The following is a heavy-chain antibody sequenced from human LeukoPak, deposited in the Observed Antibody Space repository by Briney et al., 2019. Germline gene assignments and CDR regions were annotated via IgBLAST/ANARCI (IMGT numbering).Heavy chain of an antibody. J-gene: IGHJ3*02. Sequence: GGSLRLSCAASGFTFNAYGMHWVSQAPGKGLEWVAFIRYDGINKDYADSVKGRFTFSRDSSKNTLYLQMSSLRTEDTAVYYCAKDMGSHGSGSYYAFDIWGQGTMVTVSS. D-gene: IGHD3-10*01. CDR2: IRYDGINK. CDR3: AKDMGSHGSGSYYAFDI. V-gene: IGHV3-30*02. CDR1: GFTFNAYG.